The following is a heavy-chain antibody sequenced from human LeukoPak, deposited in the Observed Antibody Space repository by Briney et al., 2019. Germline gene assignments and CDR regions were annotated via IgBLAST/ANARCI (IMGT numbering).Heavy chain of an antibody. D-gene: IGHD3-10*01. J-gene: IGHJ4*02. CDR3: AAVGPGSGSYSFDY. CDR1: GFTFTSSA. CDR2: IVVGSGNT. V-gene: IGHV1-58*02. Sequence: ASVKVSCKASGFTFTSSAMQWVRQARGQRLEWIGWIVVGSGNTNYAQKFQERVTITRDMSTSTAYMELSSLRSEDTAVYYCAAVGPGSGSYSFDYWGQGILVTVSS.